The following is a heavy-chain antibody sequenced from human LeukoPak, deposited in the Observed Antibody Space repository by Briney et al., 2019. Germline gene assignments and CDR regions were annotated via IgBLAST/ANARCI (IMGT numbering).Heavy chain of an antibody. D-gene: IGHD3-10*02. J-gene: IGHJ4*02. CDR1: GITFSTYG. CDR2: IWYDGTNK. Sequence: GRSLRLSCAASGITFSTYGMNWVRQAPGKGVEWVASIWYDGTNKYYGDSVKGRFTISRDNSKNTLYLQMNSLRAEDTAVYYCARDLDSFARYVFEYWGRGTLVTVSS. CDR3: ARDLDSFARYVFEY. V-gene: IGHV3-33*01.